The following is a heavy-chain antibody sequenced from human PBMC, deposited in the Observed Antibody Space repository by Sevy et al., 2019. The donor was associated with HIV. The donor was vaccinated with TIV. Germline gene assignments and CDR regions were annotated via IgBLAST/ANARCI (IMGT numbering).Heavy chain of an antibody. Sequence: GGSLRLSCAASGFTFSSYAMHWVRQAPGKGLEWVAVISYDGSNKYYADSVKGRFTISGDNSKNTLYLQMNSLRAEDTAVYYCARDLHSSSWYRAYYYYYYGMDVWGQGTTVTVSS. CDR2: ISYDGSNK. D-gene: IGHD6-13*01. J-gene: IGHJ6*02. CDR1: GFTFSSYA. CDR3: ARDLHSSSWYRAYYYYYYGMDV. V-gene: IGHV3-30-3*01.